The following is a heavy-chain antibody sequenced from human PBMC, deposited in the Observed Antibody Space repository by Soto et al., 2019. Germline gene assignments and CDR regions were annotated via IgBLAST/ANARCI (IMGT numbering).Heavy chain of an antibody. CDR2: ISAYNGNT. CDR3: ARDWVIAVAGTFGY. CDR1: GCTFTSYG. V-gene: IGHV1-18*04. Sequence: ASVKVSCKASGCTFTSYGISWVRQAPGQGLEWMGWISAYNGNTNYAQKLQGRVTMTTDTSTSTAYMELRSLRSDDTAVYYCARDWVIAVAGTFGYWGQGTLVTVSS. J-gene: IGHJ4*02. D-gene: IGHD6-19*01.